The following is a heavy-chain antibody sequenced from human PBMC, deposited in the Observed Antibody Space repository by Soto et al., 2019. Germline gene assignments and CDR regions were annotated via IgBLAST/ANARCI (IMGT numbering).Heavy chain of an antibody. V-gene: IGHV1-2*02. Sequence: ASVKVSCKASGYTFTAYYMHWVRPAPGQGLEWMGWIDPDSGVANYAQKFQGRVTMTRDTSSNTAYMDLSSLRSDDTAVHYCANNLLLTVPDGLGTWGQGTMVT. CDR3: ANNLLLTVPDGLGT. D-gene: IGHD2-8*02. J-gene: IGHJ3*02. CDR1: GYTFTAYY. CDR2: IDPDSGVA.